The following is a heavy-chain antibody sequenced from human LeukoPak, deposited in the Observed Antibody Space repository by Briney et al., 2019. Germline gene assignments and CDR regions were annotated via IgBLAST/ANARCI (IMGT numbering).Heavy chain of an antibody. V-gene: IGHV3-48*04. CDR1: GFIFSSFS. CDR3: TTYGRNGYKGYF. CDR2: IDGPSSAI. Sequence: GGSLRLSCAASGFIFSSFSMSWVRQAPGKGLEWVAYIDGPSSAIYYADSVKGRFTISRDNAKYSVYLQMNSLRAEDTAVYYCTTYGRNGYKGYFWGQGALVTVSP. J-gene: IGHJ4*02. D-gene: IGHD5-24*01.